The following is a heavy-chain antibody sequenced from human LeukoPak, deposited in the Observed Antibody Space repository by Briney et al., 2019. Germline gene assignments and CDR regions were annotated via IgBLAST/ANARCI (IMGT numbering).Heavy chain of an antibody. V-gene: IGHV3-64*02. Sequence: PGRSLRLSCAASGFTFSSYGMHWVRQAPGKGLEYVSAISSNGGSTNYADSVKGRFTISRDNSKNTLYLQMGSLRAEDMAVYYCARGRSGLTDRYFDFWGQGALVTVSS. J-gene: IGHJ4*02. CDR3: ARGRSGLTDRYFDF. D-gene: IGHD6-19*01. CDR1: GFTFSSYG. CDR2: ISSNGGST.